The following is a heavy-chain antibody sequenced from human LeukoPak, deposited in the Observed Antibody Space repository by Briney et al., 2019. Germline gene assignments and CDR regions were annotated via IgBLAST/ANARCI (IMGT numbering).Heavy chain of an antibody. Sequence: PGGSLRLSCAASGLSFSSHWMSWVRQAPGKGLEWVANINQDGSVINYVGSVKGRFTISRDNAENSLYLQMNSLRGDDTALYYCVKDAYSRGDYWGQGTLVTVSS. V-gene: IGHV3-7*01. D-gene: IGHD2-21*01. CDR3: VKDAYSRGDY. J-gene: IGHJ4*02. CDR2: INQDGSVI. CDR1: GLSFSSHW.